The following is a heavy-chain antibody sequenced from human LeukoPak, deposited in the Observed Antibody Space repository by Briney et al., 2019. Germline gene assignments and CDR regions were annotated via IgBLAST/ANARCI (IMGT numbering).Heavy chain of an antibody. V-gene: IGHV1-18*01. Sequence: ASVKVSCKASGYTFTSYGISWVRQAPGQGLEWMGRISAYNGNTNYAQKFQGRVTMTRDTSISTAYMELSRLRSDGTAVYYCARGSIVGATFDYFDYWGQGTLVTVSS. D-gene: IGHD1-26*01. CDR1: GYTFTSYG. CDR2: ISAYNGNT. J-gene: IGHJ4*02. CDR3: ARGSIVGATFDYFDY.